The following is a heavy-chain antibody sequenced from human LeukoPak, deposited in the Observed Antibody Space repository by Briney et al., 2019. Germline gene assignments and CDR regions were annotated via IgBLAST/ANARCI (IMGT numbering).Heavy chain of an antibody. Sequence: SETLSLTCTVSGGSISSYYWSWIRQPPGKGLEWIGYIYYSGSTNYNPSLKSRVTISLDTSKNQFPLKLSSVTAAGTAVYYFAQGHEDYYGSGSAYYYYYYMDVWGKGTTVTISS. V-gene: IGHV4-59*01. CDR2: IYYSGST. J-gene: IGHJ6*03. CDR1: GGSISSYY. CDR3: AQGHEDYYGSGSAYYYYYYMDV. D-gene: IGHD3-10*01.